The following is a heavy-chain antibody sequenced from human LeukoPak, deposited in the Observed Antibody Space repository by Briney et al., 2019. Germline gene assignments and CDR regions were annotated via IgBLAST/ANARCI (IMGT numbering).Heavy chain of an antibody. J-gene: IGHJ4*02. D-gene: IGHD3-3*01. Sequence: SETLSLTCTVSGGSISSSSYYWGWIRQPPGKGLEWIGSIYYSGSTYYNPSLKSRVTISVDTSKNQFSLKLSSVTAADTAVYYCARLGRYDFWSGYQFDYWGQGTLVTVSS. V-gene: IGHV4-39*01. CDR3: ARLGRYDFWSGYQFDY. CDR2: IYYSGST. CDR1: GGSISSSSYY.